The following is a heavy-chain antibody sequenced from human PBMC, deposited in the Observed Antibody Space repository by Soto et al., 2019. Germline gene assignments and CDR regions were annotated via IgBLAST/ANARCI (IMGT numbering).Heavy chain of an antibody. D-gene: IGHD3-3*01. V-gene: IGHV4-34*01. Sequence: QVQLQQWGAGLLKPSETLSLTCAVYGGSFSGSYWSWIRQPPGKGLEWIGEINHSGSTNYSPSLRSRVTISVDTSKYEFSLKLRSVAAADTAVYYCARDNAYYDFWSGYSGRYYYMDVWGKGTTVTVSS. J-gene: IGHJ6*03. CDR3: ARDNAYYDFWSGYSGRYYYMDV. CDR2: INHSGST. CDR1: GGSFSGSY.